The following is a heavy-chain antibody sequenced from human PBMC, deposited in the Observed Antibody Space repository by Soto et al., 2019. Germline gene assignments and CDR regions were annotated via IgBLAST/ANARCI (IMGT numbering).Heavy chain of an antibody. D-gene: IGHD3-3*01. CDR2: IYWDDDK. CDR3: AHRILRTVFGLVTTTAIYFDF. CDR1: GFSLTTSGVG. J-gene: IGHJ4*02. V-gene: IGHV2-5*02. Sequence: QITLNESGPTVVKPAEALTLTCTFSGFSLTTSGVGGGWIRQSPGKAPEWLALIYWDDDKRYSASLKSRLTITKDTSKNQVVLTMASVDPADTATYYCAHRILRTVFGLVTTTAIYFDFWGQGTPVVVSS.